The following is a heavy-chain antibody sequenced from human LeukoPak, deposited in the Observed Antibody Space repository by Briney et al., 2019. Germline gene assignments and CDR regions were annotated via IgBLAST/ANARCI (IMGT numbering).Heavy chain of an antibody. CDR2: ISAYNGNT. CDR3: ARTYGSGSYDFDY. Sequence: ASVKVSCKASGYTFTSYGFGWVRQAPGQGLEWMGWISAYNGNTKYAQKLQGRVTMTTDTSTGTAYMELRSLTSDDTAVYYCARTYGSGSYDFDYWGQGTLVTVSS. J-gene: IGHJ4*02. V-gene: IGHV1-18*01. CDR1: GYTFTSYG. D-gene: IGHD3-10*01.